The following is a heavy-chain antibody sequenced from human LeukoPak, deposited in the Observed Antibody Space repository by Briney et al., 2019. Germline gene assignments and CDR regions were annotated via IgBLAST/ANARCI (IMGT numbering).Heavy chain of an antibody. J-gene: IGHJ3*02. CDR2: IWYDGSNK. CDR1: GFTFSSYG. Sequence: GGSLRLSCAASGFTFSSYGMHWVRQAPGKGLEWVAVIWYDGSNKYYADSVKGRFTISRDNSKNTLYLQMNSLRAEDTAVYYCAREWELGGKAFDIWGQGTTVTVSS. V-gene: IGHV3-33*01. CDR3: AREWELGGKAFDI. D-gene: IGHD1-26*01.